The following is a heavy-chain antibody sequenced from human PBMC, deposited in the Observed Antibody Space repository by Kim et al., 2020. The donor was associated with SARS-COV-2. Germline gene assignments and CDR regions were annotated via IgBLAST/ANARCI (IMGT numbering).Heavy chain of an antibody. D-gene: IGHD6-6*01. J-gene: IGHJ4*02. Sequence: ASVKVSCKASGYTFTSYAMHWVRQAPGQRLEWMGWINAGNGNTKYSQKFQGRVTITRDTSASTAYMELSSLRSEDTAVYYCARGRGTARPVDYWGQGTLVTVSS. CDR1: GYTFTSYA. V-gene: IGHV1-3*01. CDR3: ARGRGTARPVDY. CDR2: INAGNGNT.